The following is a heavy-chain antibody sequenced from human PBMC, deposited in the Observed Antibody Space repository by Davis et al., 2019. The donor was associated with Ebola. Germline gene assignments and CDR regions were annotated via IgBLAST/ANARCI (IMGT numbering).Heavy chain of an antibody. V-gene: IGHV1-69*04. J-gene: IGHJ6*02. D-gene: IGHD7-27*01. CDR3: ARDSLGNLRKYYYYYGMDV. Sequence: AASVKVSCKASGYTFTSYYMHWVRQAPGQGLEWMGRIIPILGIANYAQKFQGRVTITADKSTSTAYMELSSLRSEDTAVYYCARDSLGNLRKYYYYYGMDVWGQGTTVTVSS. CDR2: IIPILGIA. CDR1: GYTFTSYY.